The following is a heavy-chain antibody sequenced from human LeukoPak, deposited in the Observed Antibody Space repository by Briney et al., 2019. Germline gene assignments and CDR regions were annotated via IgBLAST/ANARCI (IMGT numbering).Heavy chain of an antibody. V-gene: IGHV3-30*02. CDR2: IRYDGSNT. J-gene: IGHJ6*03. CDR1: GFTFSSYG. D-gene: IGHD3-3*02. Sequence: GGSLRLSCAASGFTFSSYGMHWVRQARGKGLEWVAFIRYDGSNTYYADSVKGRFTISRDNSKNTLYLQMSSLRAEDTAVYYCAKEGLLDYYYYYMDVWGKGTTVTISS. CDR3: AKEGLLDYYYYYMDV.